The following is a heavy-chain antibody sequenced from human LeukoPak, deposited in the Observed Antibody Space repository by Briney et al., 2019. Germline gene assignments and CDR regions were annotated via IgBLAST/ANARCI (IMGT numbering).Heavy chain of an antibody. CDR1: GGSINSYY. Sequence: PSETLSLTCTVSGGSINSYYWSWIRQPPGKGLEWIGYIYYSGSTNYYPSLKSRVTISVDTSKNQFSLKLSSVTAADTAVYYCATREFRYGSEKGYFDYWGQGTLVTVSS. V-gene: IGHV4-59*01. J-gene: IGHJ4*02. D-gene: IGHD3-10*01. CDR2: IYYSGST. CDR3: ATREFRYGSEKGYFDY.